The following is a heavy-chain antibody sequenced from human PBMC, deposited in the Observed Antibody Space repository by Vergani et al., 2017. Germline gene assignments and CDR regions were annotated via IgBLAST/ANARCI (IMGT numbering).Heavy chain of an antibody. CDR3: ARVGSWSNLRTPCDY. Sequence: QVQLQESGPGLVKPSETLSLTCTVSGYSISSGYYWGWIRQPPGKGLEWIGSIYHSGNTYYNPSLKSRVTISVDTSKNQFCLKLSSVTAADTAVYYCARVGSWSNLRTPCDYGGEGTLVTVSS. CDR1: GYSISSGYY. D-gene: IGHD6-13*01. CDR2: IYHSGNT. J-gene: IGHJ4*02. V-gene: IGHV4-38-2*02.